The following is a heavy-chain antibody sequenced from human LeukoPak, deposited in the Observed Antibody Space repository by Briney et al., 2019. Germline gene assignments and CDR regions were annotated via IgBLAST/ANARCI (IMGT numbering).Heavy chain of an antibody. CDR1: GFTFSSYA. CDR3: AKDLVRNIVVVPVIIAAAGLIHN. D-gene: IGHD2-2*01. CDR2: ISGSGGST. Sequence: PGGSLRLSCAASGFTFSSYAMSWVRQAPGKGLEWVSAISGSGGSTYYADSVKGRFTISRDNSKNTLCLQMNSLRAEDTAVYYCAKDLVRNIVVVPVIIAAAGLIHNWGQGTLVTVSS. J-gene: IGHJ4*02. V-gene: IGHV3-23*01.